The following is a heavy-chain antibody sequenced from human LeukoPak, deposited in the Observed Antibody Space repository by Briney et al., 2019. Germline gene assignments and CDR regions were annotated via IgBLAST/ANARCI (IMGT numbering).Heavy chain of an antibody. CDR1: GFTVSSNY. J-gene: IGHJ4*02. D-gene: IGHD2-8*01. CDR3: AKDTSIGRYCTNGVCSPFDY. Sequence: GGSLRLSCAASGFTVSSNYMSWVRQAPGKGLEWVSVIYSDGRTYYADSVKGRFTISRDNSKNTLYLQMNSLRAEDTAVYYCAKDTSIGRYCTNGVCSPFDYWGQGTLVTVSS. V-gene: IGHV3-53*01. CDR2: IYSDGRT.